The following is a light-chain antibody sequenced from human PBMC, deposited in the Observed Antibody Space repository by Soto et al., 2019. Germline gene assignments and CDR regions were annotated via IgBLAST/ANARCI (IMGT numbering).Light chain of an antibody. J-gene: IGKJ4*01. Sequence: IILTQSPGTLSLSPGERVTLSCKASQTINNNYVAWYQQRPGRAPRLLVYGASARATGIPDRFSGSGSGTDFTLTISRLEPEDFAVYYCQQYGSSPPRITFGGGTKVDIK. CDR2: GAS. CDR3: QQYGSSPPRIT. V-gene: IGKV3-20*01. CDR1: QTINNNY.